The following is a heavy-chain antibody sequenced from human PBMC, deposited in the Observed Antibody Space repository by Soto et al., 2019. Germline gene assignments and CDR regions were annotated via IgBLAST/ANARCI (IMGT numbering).Heavy chain of an antibody. V-gene: IGHV3-20*04. J-gene: IGHJ6*02. CDR1: GFTFYGHG. CDR2: INWNGGST. CDR3: AKDVYYYVPYYYGMDV. D-gene: IGHD3-10*02. Sequence: WGSLRLSCAASGFTFYGHGMSWVRQAPGKGLEWVSGINWNGGSTGYADSVKGRFTISRDNSKNTLYLQMNSLRAEDTAVYYCAKDVYYYVPYYYGMDVWGQGTTVTVSS.